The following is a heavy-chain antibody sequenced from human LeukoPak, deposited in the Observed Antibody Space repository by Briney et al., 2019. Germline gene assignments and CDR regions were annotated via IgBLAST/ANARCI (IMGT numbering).Heavy chain of an antibody. Sequence: GRSLRLSCAASGFTFSSYGMHWVRQAPGKGLEWVAVISYDGSNKYYADSVKGRFTISRDNSKNTLYLQMNSLRAEDTAVYYCAKDRSVRGASYGMDVWGQGTTVSVSS. CDR2: ISYDGSNK. D-gene: IGHD3-10*01. J-gene: IGHJ6*02. CDR1: GFTFSSYG. CDR3: AKDRSVRGASYGMDV. V-gene: IGHV3-30*18.